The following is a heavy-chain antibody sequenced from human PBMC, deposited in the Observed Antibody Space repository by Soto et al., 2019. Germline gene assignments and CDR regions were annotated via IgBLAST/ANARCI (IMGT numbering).Heavy chain of an antibody. CDR1: GFTFSSYA. Sequence: EVQLLESGGGLVQPGGSLRLSCAASGFTFSSYAMSWVRQAPGKGLEWVSAISGSGGSTDYADSVKGRFTISRDNSKNTLYLQMNSRRAEDTAVYYCARITIFGVVIWWGQGTLVTVSS. D-gene: IGHD3-3*01. CDR2: ISGSGGST. V-gene: IGHV3-23*01. CDR3: ARITIFGVVIW. J-gene: IGHJ4*02.